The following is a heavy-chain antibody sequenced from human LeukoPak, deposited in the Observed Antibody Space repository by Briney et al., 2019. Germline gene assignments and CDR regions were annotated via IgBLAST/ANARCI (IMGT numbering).Heavy chain of an antibody. V-gene: IGHV3-48*03. J-gene: IGHJ4*02. Sequence: PGGSLRLSCAASGFTFSSYEMNWVRQAPGKGLGWVSHSSSSGSTIYYAGSVKGRFTIARDNAKNSVYLQMNSLRAEDTAVYYCARGSLHSAYGFDYWGQGTLVTVSS. CDR2: SSSSGSTI. D-gene: IGHD5-12*01. CDR3: ARGSLHSAYGFDY. CDR1: GFTFSSYE.